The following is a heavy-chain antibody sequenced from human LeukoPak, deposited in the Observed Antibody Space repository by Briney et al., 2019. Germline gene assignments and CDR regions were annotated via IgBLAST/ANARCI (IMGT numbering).Heavy chain of an antibody. D-gene: IGHD3-9*01. J-gene: IGHJ6*04. Sequence: GASVKVSCKASGYTFTSYGISWVRQAPGQGLEWMGWISAYNGNTNYAQKLQGRVTMTTDTSTSTAYMELRSLRSDDTAVYYCARDVRLRYFDWLLYNYYYYGMDVWGKGTTVTVSS. CDR3: ARDVRLRYFDWLLYNYYYYGMDV. CDR1: GYTFTSYG. V-gene: IGHV1-18*04. CDR2: ISAYNGNT.